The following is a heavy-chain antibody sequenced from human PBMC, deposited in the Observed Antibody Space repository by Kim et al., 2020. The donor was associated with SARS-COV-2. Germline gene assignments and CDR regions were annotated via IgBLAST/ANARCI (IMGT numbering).Heavy chain of an antibody. J-gene: IGHJ6*03. CDR3: ARNLRFPGMFSYYYYMDV. V-gene: IGHV1-8*01. Sequence: ASVKVSCKASGYTFTSYDINWVRQATGHGLEWMGWMNPNSGNTGYAQKFQGRVTMTRNTSIRTAYMELSSLRSEDTAVYYCARNLRFPGMFSYYYYMDVWGRGTAVTVSS. CDR1: GYTFTSYD. CDR2: MNPNSGNT. D-gene: IGHD3-3*01.